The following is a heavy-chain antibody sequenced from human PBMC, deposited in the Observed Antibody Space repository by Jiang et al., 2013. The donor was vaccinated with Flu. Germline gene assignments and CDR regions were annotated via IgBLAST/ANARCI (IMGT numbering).Heavy chain of an antibody. Sequence: GAEVKKPGASVKVSCKASGYIFTNYYLQWVRQAPGQGLEWMGMINPSSESTNYAQKFQGRITMTRDTSTNTVYMELRSLKSEDTAVYYCVRGESFGRSFDYWGQGTLVTVSS. D-gene: IGHD3/OR15-3a*01. CDR2: INPSSEST. J-gene: IGHJ4*02. CDR1: GYIFTNYY. V-gene: IGHV1-46*01. CDR3: VRGESFGRSFDY.